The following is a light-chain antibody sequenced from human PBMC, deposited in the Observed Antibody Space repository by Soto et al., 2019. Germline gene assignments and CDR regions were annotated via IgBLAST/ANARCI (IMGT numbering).Light chain of an antibody. Sequence: EIVLTQSPATLSLSPGERATLSCRASQSVSSYLAWYQQKPGQAPRLLIYDASNRATGIPARFSGSGSGTDFTLTISSLEPEEVAVYYCQQRSNWPLLTFGGGTKVEIK. J-gene: IGKJ4*01. CDR2: DAS. V-gene: IGKV3-11*01. CDR1: QSVSSY. CDR3: QQRSNWPLLT.